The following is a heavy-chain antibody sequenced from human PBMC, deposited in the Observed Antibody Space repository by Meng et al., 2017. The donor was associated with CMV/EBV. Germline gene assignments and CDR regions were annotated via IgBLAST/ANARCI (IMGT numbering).Heavy chain of an antibody. D-gene: IGHD2-2*01. V-gene: IGHV1-69*05. J-gene: IGHJ5*02. CDR3: ARTVVVPAAPEGWFDP. CDR1: GGTFSSYA. CDR2: IIPIFGTA. Sequence: SVKVSCKASGGTFSSYAISWVRQAPGQGLEWMGGIIPIFGTANYAQKFQGRVTITTDESTSTAYMELSSLRSEDTAAYYCARTVVVPAAPEGWFDPWGQGTLVTVSS.